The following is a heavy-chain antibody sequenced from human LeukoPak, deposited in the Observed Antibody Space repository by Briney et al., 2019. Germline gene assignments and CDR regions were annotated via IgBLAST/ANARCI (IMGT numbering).Heavy chain of an antibody. V-gene: IGHV6-1*01. CDR1: GDILSSKNGA. J-gene: IGHJ4*02. CDR3: ARDFGTTGWHTFDY. Sequence: SQTLSLTCVVSGDILSSKNGAWNWIRQSPSRGLEWLGRTYYRSKWYNDYAESMEGRMTISQDTSKHQYSLHLNSVTPDDTAVYYCARDFGTTGWHTFDYWGQGTLVTVSS. CDR2: TYYRSKWYN. D-gene: IGHD6-19*01.